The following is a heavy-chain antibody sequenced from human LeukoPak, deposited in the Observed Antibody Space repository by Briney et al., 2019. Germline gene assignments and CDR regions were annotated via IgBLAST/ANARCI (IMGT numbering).Heavy chain of an antibody. CDR1: GGSSSAYW. V-gene: IGHV4-34*01. J-gene: IGHJ6*03. CDR2: INPSGTT. Sequence: SETLSLTCAVYGGSSSAYWWSWIRQPPGKGLEWIGEINPSGTTNYNPSLRGRVTISLDTSKNHFSLNLSSVTAADTAVYYCARPRKHDYYDMDVWGKGTTVTVSS. CDR3: ARPRKHDYYDMDV.